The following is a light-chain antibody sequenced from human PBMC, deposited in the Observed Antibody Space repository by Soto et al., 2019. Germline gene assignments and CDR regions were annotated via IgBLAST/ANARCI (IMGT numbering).Light chain of an antibody. CDR1: QSIGSR. Sequence: IQMTQLPSTLSASVGDRVTITCRASQSIGSRLAWFQQKPGEAPRLLIYDASRLDSGVPSRFSGSGSGTEFTLAISSLQPDDFATYYCQQYNTNFGGGTKVDIK. J-gene: IGKJ4*01. CDR2: DAS. V-gene: IGKV1-5*01. CDR3: QQYNTN.